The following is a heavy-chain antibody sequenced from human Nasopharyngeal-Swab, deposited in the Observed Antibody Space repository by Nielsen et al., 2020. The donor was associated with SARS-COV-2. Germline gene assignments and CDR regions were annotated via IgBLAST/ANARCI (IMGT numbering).Heavy chain of an antibody. V-gene: IGHV3-23*01. CDR3: AKDSCSSTSCYTWDWGENWFDP. D-gene: IGHD2-2*02. Sequence: VRQAPGKGLEWVSAISGSGGSTYYADFVKGRFTISRDNSKNTLYLQMNSLRAEDTAVYYCAKDSCSSTSCYTWDWGENWFDPWGQGTLVTVSS. J-gene: IGHJ5*02. CDR2: ISGSGGST.